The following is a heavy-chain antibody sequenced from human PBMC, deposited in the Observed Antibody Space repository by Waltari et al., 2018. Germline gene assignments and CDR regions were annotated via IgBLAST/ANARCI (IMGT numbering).Heavy chain of an antibody. V-gene: IGHV4-34*01. D-gene: IGHD3-10*01. CDR1: GGSFSGYY. CDR2: INHSGST. CDR3: ARGVGGDYYGSGSYYKADY. J-gene: IGHJ4*02. Sequence: QVQLQQWGAGLLKPSETLSLTCAVYGGSFSGYYWSWIRQPPGKGLEWIGEINHSGSTNYNPSLKSRVTISVDTSKNQFSLKLSSVTAADTAVYYCARGVGGDYYGSGSYYKADYWGQGTLVTVSS.